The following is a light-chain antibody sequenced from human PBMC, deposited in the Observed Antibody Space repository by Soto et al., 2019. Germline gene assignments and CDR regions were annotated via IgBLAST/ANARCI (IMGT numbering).Light chain of an antibody. J-gene: IGKJ3*01. Sequence: EIVLTQSPGTLSLSPGERATLSCRASQSVSSSYLAWYQQKPGQAPRLLIYGASSRATGIPDRFSGSGSGIVFTLTISRLEPEDIAVYYCQQDDSSLTFGPGTKVDIK. CDR2: GAS. CDR1: QSVSSSY. V-gene: IGKV3-20*01. CDR3: QQDDSSLT.